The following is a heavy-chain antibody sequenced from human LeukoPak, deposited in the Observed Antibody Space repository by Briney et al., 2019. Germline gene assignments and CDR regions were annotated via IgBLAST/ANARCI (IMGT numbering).Heavy chain of an antibody. J-gene: IGHJ2*01. Sequence: PSETLSLTCTVSGGSISSSSYYWGWIRQPPGKGLEWIGSIYYSGSTYYNPSLKSRVTISVDTSKNQFSLKLSSVTAADTAVYYCARRGISGYDYRSWGRYFDLWGRGTLVTVSS. D-gene: IGHD5-12*01. CDR1: GGSISSSSYY. V-gene: IGHV4-39*01. CDR2: IYYSGST. CDR3: ARRGISGYDYRSWGRYFDL.